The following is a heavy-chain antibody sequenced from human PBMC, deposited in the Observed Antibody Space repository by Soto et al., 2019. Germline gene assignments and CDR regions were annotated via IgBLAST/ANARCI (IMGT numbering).Heavy chain of an antibody. D-gene: IGHD2-21*01. V-gene: IGHV1-3*01. J-gene: IGHJ4*01. Sequence: ASVKVSCKASGYTFTTYDIHWVRQAPGQSLEWMAWLKPGNGNTKFSQSFQGRVTITRDTSASTAYMELSSLRSEDTAVYYCTTDSYSTITIVRFDYWGHGTLVTVSS. CDR1: GYTFTTYD. CDR2: LKPGNGNT. CDR3: TTDSYSTITIVRFDY.